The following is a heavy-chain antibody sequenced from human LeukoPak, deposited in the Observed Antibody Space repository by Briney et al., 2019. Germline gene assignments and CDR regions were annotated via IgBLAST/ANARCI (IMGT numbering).Heavy chain of an antibody. CDR3: ARDLRYSSGWIPPMLGY. D-gene: IGHD6-19*01. Sequence: GGSLRLSCAASGFTFSDYYMSWIRQAPGKGLEWVSSISSSSSYIYYADSVKGRFTISRDNAKNSLYLQMNSLRAEDTAVYYCARDLRYSSGWIPPMLGYWGQGTLVTVSS. V-gene: IGHV3-11*06. CDR2: ISSSSSYI. J-gene: IGHJ4*02. CDR1: GFTFSDYY.